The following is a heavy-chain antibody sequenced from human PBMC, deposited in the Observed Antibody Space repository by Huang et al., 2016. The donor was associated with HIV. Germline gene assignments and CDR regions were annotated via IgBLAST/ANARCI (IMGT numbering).Heavy chain of an antibody. Sequence: QVQLVQSGAEVRKPGASVTVSCEASGYSFASYDINWVRQATGQGLEWMGWMNPNSGKTGYAQKFQGRVTMTRNTSISTAYMELSSLRSEDTAKYFCVRGWYIAALPYFDYWGQGTLVTVSS. CDR3: VRGWYIAALPYFDY. J-gene: IGHJ4*02. CDR1: GYSFASYD. CDR2: MNPNSGKT. V-gene: IGHV1-8*01. D-gene: IGHD6-6*01.